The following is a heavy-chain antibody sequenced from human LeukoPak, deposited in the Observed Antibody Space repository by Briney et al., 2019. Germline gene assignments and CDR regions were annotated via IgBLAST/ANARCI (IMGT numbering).Heavy chain of an antibody. D-gene: IGHD2-21*01. J-gene: IGHJ4*02. CDR1: GYTFTSYG. Sequence: GASVKVSCKASGYTFTSYGISWVRQAPGQGLEWMGWISAYNGNTNYAQKLQGRVTMTTDTSTSTAYVELRSLRSDDTAVYYCARSSSVTIPGYYFDYWGQGTLVTVSS. V-gene: IGHV1-18*01. CDR2: ISAYNGNT. CDR3: ARSSSVTIPGYYFDY.